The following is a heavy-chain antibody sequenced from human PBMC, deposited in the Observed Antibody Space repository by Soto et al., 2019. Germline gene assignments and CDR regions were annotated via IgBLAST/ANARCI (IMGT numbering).Heavy chain of an antibody. Sequence: GXSVKVSCKASAGSFGKSAINWVRQTPGQGLEWLGGFIPVYRTLNYAQKFQGRVTITADESTGTAYMTLSSLASDDTAVYYCATGVIWIGYFTVDSWGQGTRVTGSS. D-gene: IGHD3-3*01. CDR2: FIPVYRTL. CDR1: AGSFGKSA. J-gene: IGHJ4*02. CDR3: ATGVIWIGYFTVDS. V-gene: IGHV1-69*13.